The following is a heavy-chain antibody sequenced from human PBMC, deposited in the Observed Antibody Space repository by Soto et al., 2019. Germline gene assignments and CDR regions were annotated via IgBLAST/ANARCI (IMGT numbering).Heavy chain of an antibody. V-gene: IGHV1-69*02. CDR1: GGTFSSYT. CDR3: ARGGDCSGGSCHRNWFDP. Sequence: QVQLVQSGAEVKKPGSSVKVSFTASGGTFSSYTISWVRQAPGQGIEWMGRIITILGIANYAQKFQGGVTISADKTTSTAYMELSSLRSEDTAVYYWARGGDCSGGSCHRNWFDPWGQGTLVTVSS. J-gene: IGHJ5*02. D-gene: IGHD2-15*01. CDR2: IITILGIA.